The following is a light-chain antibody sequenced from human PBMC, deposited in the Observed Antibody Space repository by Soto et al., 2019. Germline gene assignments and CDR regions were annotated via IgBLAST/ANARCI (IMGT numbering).Light chain of an antibody. J-gene: IGKJ3*01. CDR2: GAS. CDR3: HQSGSSPLT. V-gene: IGKV3-20*01. Sequence: EIVLTQSPGTLSLSPGERATLTCRASQTVTSSYLAWYQQKPGQAPRLLMYGASSRATGIPDRFSGSGSGTDFTLTISRLEPEDFAVYYCHQSGSSPLTFGPGTKWIS. CDR1: QTVTSSY.